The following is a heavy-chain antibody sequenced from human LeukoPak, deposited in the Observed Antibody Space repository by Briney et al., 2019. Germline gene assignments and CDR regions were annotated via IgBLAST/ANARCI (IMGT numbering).Heavy chain of an antibody. D-gene: IGHD3-10*01. CDR1: GFTFSTYN. CDR3: ARDFAREFTIDY. CDR2: ISSSSGTI. Sequence: PGGSLRLSCAASGFTFSTYNMNWVRQAPGRGLEWVSYISSSSGTIYYADSVKGRFTISRDNAKNSLFLQMNSLRAEDTAVYYCARDFAREFTIDYWGQGTLVTVSP. J-gene: IGHJ4*02. V-gene: IGHV3-48*01.